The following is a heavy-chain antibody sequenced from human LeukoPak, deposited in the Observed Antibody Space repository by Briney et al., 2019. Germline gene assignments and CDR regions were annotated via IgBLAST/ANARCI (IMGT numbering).Heavy chain of an antibody. J-gene: IGHJ5*02. D-gene: IGHD6-13*01. CDR1: GFTVSSNY. V-gene: IGHV3-66*01. Sequence: PGGSLRLSCAASGFTVSSNYMSWVRQAPGKGLEWVSVIYSGGSTYYADSVKGRFTISRDNSKNTLYLQMNSLRAEDTAVYYCARMQQQKRRGDWFDPWGQGTLVAVSS. CDR3: ARMQQQKRRGDWFDP. CDR2: IYSGGST.